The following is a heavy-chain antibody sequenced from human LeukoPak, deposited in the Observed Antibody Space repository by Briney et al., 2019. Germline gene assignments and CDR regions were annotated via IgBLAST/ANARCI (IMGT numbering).Heavy chain of an antibody. CDR1: GFTFSSYW. CDR2: INGDGSST. Sequence: GGSLRLSCAASGFTFSSYWMHWVRQAPGKGLVWVSRINGDGSSTAYADSVKGRFTISRDNAKNTLYLQMNGLRAEDTAVYYCARDLVVTSAYWGQGTLVTVSS. V-gene: IGHV3-74*01. CDR3: ARDLVVTSAY. D-gene: IGHD2-2*01. J-gene: IGHJ4*02.